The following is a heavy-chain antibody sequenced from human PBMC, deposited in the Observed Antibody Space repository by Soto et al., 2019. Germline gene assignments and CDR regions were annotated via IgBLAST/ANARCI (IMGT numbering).Heavy chain of an antibody. CDR3: AREYYDILTGSNDAFDI. D-gene: IGHD3-9*01. CDR2: INHSGST. CDR1: GGSFSGYY. J-gene: IGHJ3*02. Sequence: SETLSLTCAVYGGSFSGYYWSWIRQPPGKWLEWIGEINHSGSTNYNPSLKSRVTISVDTSKNQFSLKLSSVTAADTAVYYCAREYYDILTGSNDAFDIXGQGTIVTV. V-gene: IGHV4-34*01.